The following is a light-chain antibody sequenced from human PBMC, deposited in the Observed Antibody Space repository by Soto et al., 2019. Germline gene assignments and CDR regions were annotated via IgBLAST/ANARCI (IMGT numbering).Light chain of an antibody. CDR3: QSYDSSLSGLWV. Sequence: QAVVTQPPSVSGAPGQRVTISCTGSSSNIGAGYDVHWYQQLPGTAPKLLIYGNSNRPSGVPDRFSGSKSGTSASLAITGLQAEDEADYYCQSYDSSLSGLWVFGGGTQLTVL. V-gene: IGLV1-40*01. CDR1: SSNIGAGYD. J-gene: IGLJ3*02. CDR2: GNS.